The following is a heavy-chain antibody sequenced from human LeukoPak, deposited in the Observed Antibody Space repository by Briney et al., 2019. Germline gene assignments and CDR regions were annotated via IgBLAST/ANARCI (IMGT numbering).Heavy chain of an antibody. J-gene: IGHJ4*02. CDR1: GGSFSGYY. Sequence: SETLSLTCAVYGGSFSGYYWSWIRQPPGKGLEWIGEINHSGSTNYNPSLKSRVTISVDTSKNQFSLKLSSVTAADTAVYYCARSPYYDYVGGSYRSTYFDYRGQGTLVTVSS. D-gene: IGHD3-16*02. CDR3: ARSPYYDYVGGSYRSTYFDY. CDR2: INHSGST. V-gene: IGHV4-34*01.